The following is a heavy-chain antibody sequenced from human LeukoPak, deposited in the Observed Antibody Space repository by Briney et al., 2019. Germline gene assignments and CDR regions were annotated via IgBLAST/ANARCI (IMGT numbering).Heavy chain of an antibody. Sequence: GGSLRLSCAASGFTFNSFGMHWARQAPGKGLEWVALIWYDGSDKYYADSVKGRFTISRDNSKNTLFLQMNSLRGEDTAVYYCARGPLYSSNWSFDCWGQGTLVTVSS. CDR1: GFTFNSFG. D-gene: IGHD6-13*01. CDR2: IWYDGSDK. J-gene: IGHJ4*02. CDR3: ARGPLYSSNWSFDC. V-gene: IGHV3-33*01.